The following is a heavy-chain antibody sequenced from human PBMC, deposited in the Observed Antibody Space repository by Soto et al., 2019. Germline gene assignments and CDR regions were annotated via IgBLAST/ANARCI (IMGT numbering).Heavy chain of an antibody. D-gene: IGHD5-18*01. Sequence: QVQLVQSGAEVKKPGASVKVSCKESGYTFTSYYMHWVRQAPGQGLEWMGIINPSGGSTSYAQKFHGRVTKTRDTSTSTVYMELSSLRSEDTAVYYCARDLSSYCLDYCGQGTLVTVSS. CDR1: GYTFTSYY. CDR3: ARDLSSYCLDY. J-gene: IGHJ4*02. CDR2: INPSGGST. V-gene: IGHV1-46*03.